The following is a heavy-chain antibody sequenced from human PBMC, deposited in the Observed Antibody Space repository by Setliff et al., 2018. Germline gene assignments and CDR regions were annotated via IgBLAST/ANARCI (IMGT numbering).Heavy chain of an antibody. V-gene: IGHV3-23*01. D-gene: IGHD1-20*01. J-gene: IGHJ5*01. CDR3: AKDKYNWSDGGWFDS. Sequence: PGGSLRLSCAASGFTFSSYAITWVRQAPGKGLEWVSMISGSAQTTYYADSVKGRFTISRDNSKNTVYLEMNSLRAEDTAVYYCAKDKYNWSDGGWFDSWGQGTLVTVSS. CDR1: GFTFSSYA. CDR2: ISGSAQTT.